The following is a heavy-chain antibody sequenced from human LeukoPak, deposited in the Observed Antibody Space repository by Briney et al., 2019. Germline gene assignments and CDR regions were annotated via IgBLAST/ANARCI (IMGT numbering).Heavy chain of an antibody. Sequence: GGSLRLSCAASGFTFSNAWMSWVRQAPGKGLEWVGRIKSKTDGGTTDYAAPVKGRFTISRDDSKSIAYLQMNSLRTEDTAVYYCTREKTKSITIFGVVGTGRNYYYGMDVWGQGTTVTVSS. CDR3: TREKTKSITIFGVVGTGRNYYYGMDV. CDR2: IKSKTDGGTT. CDR1: GFTFSNAW. V-gene: IGHV3-15*01. D-gene: IGHD3-3*01. J-gene: IGHJ6*02.